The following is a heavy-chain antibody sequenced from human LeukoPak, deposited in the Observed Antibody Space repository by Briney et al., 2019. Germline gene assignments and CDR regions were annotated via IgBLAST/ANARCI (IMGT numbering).Heavy chain of an antibody. V-gene: IGHV4-4*07. D-gene: IGHD5-18*01. Sequence: SETLSLTCTVSGGSISSYYWIWIRQPAGKGLEWIGRIYTSGSTHYHPSLKSRVIMSVDTTKNQFSLKLSSVTAADTAVYYRSDSADYWGQGTLVTVSS. J-gene: IGHJ4*02. CDR1: GGSISSYY. CDR2: IYTSGST. CDR3: SDSADY.